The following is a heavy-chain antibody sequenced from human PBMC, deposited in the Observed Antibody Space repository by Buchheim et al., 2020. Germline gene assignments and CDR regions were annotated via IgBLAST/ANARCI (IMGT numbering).Heavy chain of an antibody. Sequence: VQLVESGGGLVQPGGSLRLSCAASGFTFSSYWMSWVRQAPGKGLEWVANIKQDGSEKYYVDSVKGRFTISRDNAKNSLYLQMNSLRAEDTAVYYCARVRHYYDSSGALFDYWGQGTL. D-gene: IGHD3-22*01. V-gene: IGHV3-7*01. CDR2: IKQDGSEK. J-gene: IGHJ4*02. CDR3: ARVRHYYDSSGALFDY. CDR1: GFTFSSYW.